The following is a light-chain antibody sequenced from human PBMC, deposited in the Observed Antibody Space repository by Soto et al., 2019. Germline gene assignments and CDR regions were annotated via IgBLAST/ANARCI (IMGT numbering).Light chain of an antibody. CDR2: RNS. Sequence: QSVLTQPPSVSGAPGQRVTISCTGSSSNIGAGYDVHWYQQLPGTAPKLLIYRNSNRPSGVPDRFSGSKSGTSGSLALTGLQAEDEADYYCQSYDSSLSGSVFGGGTKVTVL. J-gene: IGLJ2*01. CDR1: SSNIGAGYD. CDR3: QSYDSSLSGSV. V-gene: IGLV1-40*01.